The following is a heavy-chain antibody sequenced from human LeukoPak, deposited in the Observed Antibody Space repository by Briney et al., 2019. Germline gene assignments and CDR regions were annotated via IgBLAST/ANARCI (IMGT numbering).Heavy chain of an antibody. CDR2: ISGSGAGT. J-gene: IGHJ4*02. D-gene: IGHD3-22*01. V-gene: IGHV3-23*01. Sequence: PGGSLRLSCAASGFTFSSYAMSWVRQAPGKGLEWVSAISGSGAGTYSADSVKGRFTISRDNSRNTLYLQMNSLRAEDTAVYYCAKDGYNYDSSGHFDYWGQGTLVTVSS. CDR3: AKDGYNYDSSGHFDY. CDR1: GFTFSSYA.